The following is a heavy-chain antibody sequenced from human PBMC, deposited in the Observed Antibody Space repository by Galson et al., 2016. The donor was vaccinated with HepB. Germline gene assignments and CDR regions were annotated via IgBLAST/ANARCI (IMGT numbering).Heavy chain of an antibody. CDR1: GFTFSDYY. Sequence: SLRLSCAASGFTFSDYYMNWIRQAPGKGLEWISYISSRSSTIYYAASVKGRFTISRDNAKNSLFLQMNSLRAEDTAVYYCVRGGDTVIGAAFDVWGQGTMVTVSS. J-gene: IGHJ3*01. V-gene: IGHV3-11*04. CDR3: VRGGDTVIGAAFDV. CDR2: ISSRSSTI. D-gene: IGHD5-18*01.